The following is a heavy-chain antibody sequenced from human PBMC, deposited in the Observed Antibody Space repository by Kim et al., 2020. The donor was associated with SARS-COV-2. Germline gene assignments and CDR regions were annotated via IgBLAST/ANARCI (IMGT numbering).Heavy chain of an antibody. V-gene: IGHV3-23*01. CDR3: ASTRGFWSGRWTLDY. D-gene: IGHD3-3*01. Sequence: DSVKGRFTISRDNSKNTLYLQMNSLRAEDTAVYYCASTRGFWSGRWTLDYWGQGTLVTVSS. J-gene: IGHJ4*02.